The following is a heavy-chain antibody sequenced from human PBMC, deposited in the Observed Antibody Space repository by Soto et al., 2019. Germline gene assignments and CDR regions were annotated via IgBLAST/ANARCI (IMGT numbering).Heavy chain of an antibody. V-gene: IGHV1-69*04. CDR1: GGTLRSYA. D-gene: IGHD4-17*01. J-gene: IGHJ4*02. CDR2: FIPLLNTS. CDR3: ARDGDFDC. Sequence: QVQLVQSGAEMKKPGSSVKVSCKASGGTLRSYAISWVRQAPGQGLEWMGRFIPLLNTSNYAQRFQGRVTITADKSTGTAYMELHSLRPEDTGVYYCARDGDFDCWGQGTLVTVSS.